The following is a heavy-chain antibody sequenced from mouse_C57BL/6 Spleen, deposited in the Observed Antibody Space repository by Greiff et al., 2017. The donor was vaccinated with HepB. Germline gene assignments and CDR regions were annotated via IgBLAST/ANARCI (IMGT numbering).Heavy chain of an antibody. Sequence: EVKLVESGGGLVQPKGSLKLSCAASGFSFNTYAMNWVRQAPGKGLEWVARIRSKSNNYATYYADSVKDRFTISRDDSESMLYLQMNNLKTEDTAMYYCVRHGHYYWYFDVWGTGTTVTVSS. V-gene: IGHV10-1*01. D-gene: IGHD6-1*01. J-gene: IGHJ1*03. CDR1: GFSFNTYA. CDR3: VRHGHYYWYFDV. CDR2: IRSKSNNYAT.